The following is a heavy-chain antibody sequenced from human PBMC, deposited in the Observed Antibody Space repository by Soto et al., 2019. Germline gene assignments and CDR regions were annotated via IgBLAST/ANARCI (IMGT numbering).Heavy chain of an antibody. Sequence: SETLSLTCTVSGGSVSSGSYCWSRIRQPPGKGLEWIGYIYYSGSTNYNPSLKSRVTISVDTSKNQFSLKLSSVTAADTAVYYCARTGGWSPDEPFDYWGQGTLVTVS. J-gene: IGHJ4*02. D-gene: IGHD6-19*01. CDR1: GGSVSSGSYC. CDR2: IYYSGST. V-gene: IGHV4-61*01. CDR3: ARTGGWSPDEPFDY.